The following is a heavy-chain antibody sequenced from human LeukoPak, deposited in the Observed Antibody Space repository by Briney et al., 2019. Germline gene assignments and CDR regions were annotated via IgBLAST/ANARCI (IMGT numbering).Heavy chain of an antibody. CDR3: ARASGYSYGYPFDY. CDR2: IIPILGIA. Sequence: ASVKVSCKASGGTFSSYAISWVRQAPGQGLEWMGRIIPILGIANYAQKFQGRVTITADKSTSTAYMELSSLRSEDTAVYYCARASGYSYGYPFDYWGQGTLVISSS. J-gene: IGHJ4*02. V-gene: IGHV1-69*04. D-gene: IGHD5-18*01. CDR1: GGTFSSYA.